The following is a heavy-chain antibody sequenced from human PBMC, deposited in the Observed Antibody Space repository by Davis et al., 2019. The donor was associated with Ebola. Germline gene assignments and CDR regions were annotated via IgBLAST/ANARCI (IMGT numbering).Heavy chain of an antibody. CDR3: ARDIYLGWFR. J-gene: IGHJ4*02. D-gene: IGHD2-15*01. CDR2: ISSSSSTI. Sequence: GGSLRLSCAASGFTFSSYSMNWVRQAPGKGLEWVSYISSSSSTIYYADSVKGRFTISRDNAKNSLYLQMNSLRAEDTAVYYCARDIYLGWFRWGQGTLVTVSS. CDR1: GFTFSSYS. V-gene: IGHV3-48*04.